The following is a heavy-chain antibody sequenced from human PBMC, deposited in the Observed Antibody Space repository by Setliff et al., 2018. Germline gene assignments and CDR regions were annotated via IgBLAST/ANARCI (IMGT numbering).Heavy chain of an antibody. CDR2: IHASGSP. CDR3: ARDNTIVGATDY. D-gene: IGHD1-26*01. Sequence: SETLSLTCTVSGGSITSGSFYWSWIRQPAGKKLEWIGRIHASGSPDYNPSFKSRVTISGDTSTNQFSLRLSSVTAADTALYFCARDNTIVGATDYWGQGTLVTVSS. J-gene: IGHJ4*02. V-gene: IGHV4-61*02. CDR1: GGSITSGSFY.